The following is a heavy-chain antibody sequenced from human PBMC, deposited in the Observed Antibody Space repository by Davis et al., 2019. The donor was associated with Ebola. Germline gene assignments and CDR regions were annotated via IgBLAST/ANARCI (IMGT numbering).Heavy chain of an antibody. CDR3: ARLAGGVGAILSY. CDR1: GYSFTGYW. Sequence: GGSLRLSCKGSGYSFTGYWIAWVRQMPGKGLEWMGIIFPGDSDTRYSPSFEGQVTISADKSIDTAYLQWSSLKASDTAMYYCARLAGGVGAILSYWGQGTLVTVSS. J-gene: IGHJ4*02. D-gene: IGHD1-26*01. CDR2: IFPGDSDT. V-gene: IGHV5-51*01.